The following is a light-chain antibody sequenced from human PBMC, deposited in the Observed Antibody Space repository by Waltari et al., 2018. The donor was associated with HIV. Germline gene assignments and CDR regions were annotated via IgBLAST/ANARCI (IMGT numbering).Light chain of an antibody. J-gene: IGLJ2*01. CDR1: SSDVGGYKY. Sequence: QSALTQPASVSGSPGQSITISCTGTSSDVGGYKYVSWYQQHPGKAPKLMTYEVSNRPSGISNRFSGSKSGNTASLTISGLQAEDEADYYCSSYTTSSALVFGGGTNLTVL. CDR3: SSYTTSSALV. V-gene: IGLV2-14*01. CDR2: EVS.